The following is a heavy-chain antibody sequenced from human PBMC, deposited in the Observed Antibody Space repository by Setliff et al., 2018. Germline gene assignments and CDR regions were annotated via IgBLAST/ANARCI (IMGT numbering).Heavy chain of an antibody. V-gene: IGHV1-46*01. D-gene: IGHD5-12*01. J-gene: IGHJ4*02. Sequence: ASVKVSCKASGYSFTNYAIHWMRQAPGQGLEWMGIINPSGGSTSYAQKFQGRVTMTADTSTSTAYMELRSLRSDDTAIYYCARNIVPLNWGQGTLVTVSS. CDR1: GYSFTNYA. CDR2: INPSGGST. CDR3: ARNIVPLN.